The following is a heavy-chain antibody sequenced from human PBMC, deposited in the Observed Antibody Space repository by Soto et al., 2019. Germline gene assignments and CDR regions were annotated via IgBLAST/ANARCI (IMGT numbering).Heavy chain of an antibody. CDR2: IWYDGSNK. D-gene: IGHD6-13*01. CDR1: GFTFSSHA. J-gene: IGHJ6*02. CDR3: ARDGQQLAPYALDV. Sequence: QVQLVESGGGVVQPGRSLRLSCTASGFTFSSHAMHWVRQAPGKGLEWVAQIWYDGSNKYYADSVKGRFTISRDNXXNTLYVQMNSLRVEDTAVYYCARDGQQLAPYALDVWGQGTSVTVSS. V-gene: IGHV3-33*01.